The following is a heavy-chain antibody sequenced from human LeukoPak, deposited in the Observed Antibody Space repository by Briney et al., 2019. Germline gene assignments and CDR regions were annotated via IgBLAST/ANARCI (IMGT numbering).Heavy chain of an antibody. Sequence: VASVKVSCEASGYTFTGYYVHWVRQAPGQGLERMGWIDPNSGGTNYAQKFQGRVTMTRDTSISTAYMELSRLRSDDTAVYYCARGRYGDYVPDYYFDYWGQGTLVTVSS. J-gene: IGHJ4*02. D-gene: IGHD4-17*01. CDR2: IDPNSGGT. CDR3: ARGRYGDYVPDYYFDY. CDR1: GYTFTGYY. V-gene: IGHV1-2*02.